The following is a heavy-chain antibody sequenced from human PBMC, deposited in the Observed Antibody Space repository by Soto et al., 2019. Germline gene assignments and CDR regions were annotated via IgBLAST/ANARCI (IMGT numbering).Heavy chain of an antibody. Sequence: QVQLVQSGAEVRKPGASVKVSCKASGYRFSDLGMHWVRQAPGQRLEWMGWIHAGNGNTKYSHKYPGRVTMTRDTSASTAYMELSSLTSEDTALYYCTNSDCGSITCLGNFWGQGTLVTVPS. CDR3: TNSDCGSITCLGNF. CDR2: IHAGNGNT. D-gene: IGHD3-10*01. V-gene: IGHV1-3*01. J-gene: IGHJ4*02. CDR1: GYRFSDLG.